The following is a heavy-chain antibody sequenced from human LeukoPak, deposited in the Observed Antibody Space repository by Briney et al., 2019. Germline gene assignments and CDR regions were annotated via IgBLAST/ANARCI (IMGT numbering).Heavy chain of an antibody. D-gene: IGHD3-10*01. CDR3: AKGRVYCLGSSDY. Sequence: GGSLRLTCTASGYTFISHWMHWGRQVPGEGLVWGAHITGDGSSANPPDPEKSRLTISIYNGKDSLYMKLNSLRVEDTAVSYCAKGRVYCLGSSDYWGQGTLVTVSS. V-gene: IGHV3-74*01. J-gene: IGHJ4*02. CDR2: ITGDGSSA. CDR1: GYTFISHW.